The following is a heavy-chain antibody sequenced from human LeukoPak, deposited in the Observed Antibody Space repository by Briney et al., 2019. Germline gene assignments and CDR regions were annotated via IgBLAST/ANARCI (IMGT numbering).Heavy chain of an antibody. V-gene: IGHV4-59*13. CDR1: GGSISSDY. J-gene: IGHJ3*02. CDR2: CHYSGNT. CDR3: ARSASSTSRSAFDI. Sequence: SETLSLTCTISGGSISSDYWSWIRQPPGKGLEWIGYCHYSGNTNYNPSLKSRATISVDMSKNQFSLTLNSVTAADTAVYYCARSASSTSRSAFDIWGQGTRDTASS.